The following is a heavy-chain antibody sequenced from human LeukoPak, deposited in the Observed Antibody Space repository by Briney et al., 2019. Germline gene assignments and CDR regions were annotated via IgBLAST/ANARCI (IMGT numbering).Heavy chain of an antibody. CDR2: IYYSGST. Sequence: PSETLSLTCTVSGGSISSSSYYWGWIRQPPGKGLEWIGSIYYSGSTYYNPSLKSRVTISVDTSKNQFSLKLSSVTAADTAVYYCARGGFGVVTRGYFQHWGQGTLVTVSS. J-gene: IGHJ1*01. CDR1: GGSISSSSYY. CDR3: ARGGFGVVTRGYFQH. V-gene: IGHV4-39*07. D-gene: IGHD3-3*01.